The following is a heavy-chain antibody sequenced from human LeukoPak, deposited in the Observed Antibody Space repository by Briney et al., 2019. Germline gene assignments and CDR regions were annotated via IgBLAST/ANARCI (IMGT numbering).Heavy chain of an antibody. CDR1: GGTLSSYA. Sequence: ASVKVSCKASGGTLSSYAISWVRQAPGQGLEWMGGIIPIFGTANYAQKFQGRVTITADESTSTAYMELSSLRSEDTAVYYCARTTGDYDWYFDLWGRGTLVTVSS. V-gene: IGHV1-69*01. CDR2: IIPIFGTA. CDR3: ARTTGDYDWYFDL. D-gene: IGHD4-17*01. J-gene: IGHJ2*01.